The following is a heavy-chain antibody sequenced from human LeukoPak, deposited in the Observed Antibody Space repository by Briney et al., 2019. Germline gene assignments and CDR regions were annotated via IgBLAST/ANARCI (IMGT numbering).Heavy chain of an antibody. V-gene: IGHV3-21*01. J-gene: IGHJ6*02. D-gene: IGHD2-21*02. CDR1: GFTFSSYS. CDR2: ISSSSSYI. CDR3: ARDPHIVVVTEKPYGMDV. Sequence: KPGGSLRLSCAASGFTFSSYSMNWVRQAPGKGLEWVSSISSSSSYIYYADSVKGRFTISRDNAKNSLYLQMNSLRAEDTAVNYCARDPHIVVVTEKPYGMDVWGQGTTVTVSS.